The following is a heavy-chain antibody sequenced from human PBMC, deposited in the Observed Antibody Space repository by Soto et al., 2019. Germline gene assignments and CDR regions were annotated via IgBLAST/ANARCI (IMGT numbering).Heavy chain of an antibody. Sequence: ASVKVSCKASGYTFTSYGISWVRQAPGQGLEWMGWISAYNGNTNYAQKLQGRVTMTTDTSTSTAYMELRSLRSGDTAVYYCARLVVPAAMIYYYYYMDVWGKGTTVTVS. J-gene: IGHJ6*03. D-gene: IGHD2-2*01. V-gene: IGHV1-18*01. CDR3: ARLVVPAAMIYYYYYMDV. CDR2: ISAYNGNT. CDR1: GYTFTSYG.